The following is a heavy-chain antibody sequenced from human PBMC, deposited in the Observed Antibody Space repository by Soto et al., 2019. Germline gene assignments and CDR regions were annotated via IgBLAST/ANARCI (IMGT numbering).Heavy chain of an antibody. CDR2: ISGSGGST. D-gene: IGHD6-13*01. J-gene: IGHJ4*02. CDR1: GFTFDDST. V-gene: IGHV3-23*01. CDR3: AKSSSSWHDTTNH. Sequence: GGSLRLSCAAAGFTFDDSTLHWVRQAPGKGLEWVSAISGSGGSTYYADSVKGRFTISRDNSKNTLYLQMNSLRAEDTAVYYCAKSSSSWHDTTNHWGQGTLVTVSS.